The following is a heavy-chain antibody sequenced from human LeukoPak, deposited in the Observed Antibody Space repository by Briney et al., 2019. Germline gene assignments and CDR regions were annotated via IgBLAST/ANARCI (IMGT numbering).Heavy chain of an antibody. Sequence: ASVKVSCKASGYTFTSYYMHWVRQAPGQGLEWMGIINPSGGSKSYAQQFQGRVTMTRDTSTNTVYMELSSLRSEDTAVYYCAREPCSGGSCRTFDYWGQGTLVTVSS. J-gene: IGHJ4*02. CDR3: AREPCSGGSCRTFDY. CDR1: GYTFTSYY. D-gene: IGHD2-15*01. CDR2: INPSGGSK. V-gene: IGHV1-46*01.